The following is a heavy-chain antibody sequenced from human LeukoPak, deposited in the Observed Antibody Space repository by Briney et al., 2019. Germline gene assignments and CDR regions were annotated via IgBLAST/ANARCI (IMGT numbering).Heavy chain of an antibody. V-gene: IGHV3-23*01. J-gene: IGHJ4*02. D-gene: IGHD3-10*01. CDR1: GFTFSNYA. Sequence: PGGSMRLSCAASGFTFSNYAMTWVRQAPGKGLEWVSAISTSGDHTYYADSVKGRFTISRDNSKNTLYLQMNSLRAEDTAVYFCAQDHRPGAYWGQGTLVTVSS. CDR2: ISTSGDHT. CDR3: AQDHRPGAY.